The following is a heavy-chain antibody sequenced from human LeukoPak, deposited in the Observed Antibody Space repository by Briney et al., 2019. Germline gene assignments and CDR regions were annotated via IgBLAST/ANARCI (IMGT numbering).Heavy chain of an antibody. CDR2: IYSGGST. D-gene: IGHD3-10*01. V-gene: IGHV3-66*04. CDR3: ARLPSGDY. Sequence: GGSLRLSCAASSFTVSSSYMTWVRLAPGKGLEWVSIIYSGGSTYYADSVKGRFTISRDISKNTLYLQMNSLRAEDTAVYYCARLPSGDYWGQGTLVTVSS. CDR1: SFTVSSSY. J-gene: IGHJ4*02.